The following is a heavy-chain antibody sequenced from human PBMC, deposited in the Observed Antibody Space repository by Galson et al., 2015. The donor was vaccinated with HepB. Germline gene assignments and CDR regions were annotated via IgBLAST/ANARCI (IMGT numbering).Heavy chain of an antibody. D-gene: IGHD1-14*01. CDR1: GDSVSSDIAA. Sequence: CAISGDSVSSDIAAWNWIRQSPSRGLERLGRTYYRSKWYTDYASSVKSRIIINPDTSKNQLSLQLKSVTPEDTAVYYCARTTDGFDFWGKGTMVTVSS. V-gene: IGHV6-1*01. J-gene: IGHJ3*01. CDR2: TYYRSKWYT. CDR3: ARTTDGFDF.